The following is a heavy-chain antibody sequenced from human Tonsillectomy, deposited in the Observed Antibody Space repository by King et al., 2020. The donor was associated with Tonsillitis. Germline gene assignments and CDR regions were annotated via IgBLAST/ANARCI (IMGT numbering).Heavy chain of an antibody. J-gene: IGHJ4*02. Sequence: QVQLVESGPEVKKPGASVKVSCKASGYIFTSYGISWVRQAPGQGLEWMGWISAHNGVTNFAPKLQGRVTMTTDTSTRTAYMELRSLRSDDTAVYYCARDRTSTMVRGVIRPLSYWGQGTLVTVSS. CDR2: ISAHNGVT. D-gene: IGHD3-10*01. CDR3: ARDRTSTMVRGVIRPLSY. V-gene: IGHV1-18*01. CDR1: GYIFTSYG.